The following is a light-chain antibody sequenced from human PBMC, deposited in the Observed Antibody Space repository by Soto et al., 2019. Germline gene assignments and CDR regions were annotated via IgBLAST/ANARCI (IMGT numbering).Light chain of an antibody. CDR3: QQYNNWPLT. J-gene: IGKJ4*01. Sequence: EIVMTQSPATLSVSPGERATLSCRASQSVSSNLAWYPQKPGQAPRLLIYGASTRATGIPARFSGSGYGTEFTLTISSLPSEDFAVYSCQQYNNWPLTFGGGTKVEIK. V-gene: IGKV3-15*01. CDR1: QSVSSN. CDR2: GAS.